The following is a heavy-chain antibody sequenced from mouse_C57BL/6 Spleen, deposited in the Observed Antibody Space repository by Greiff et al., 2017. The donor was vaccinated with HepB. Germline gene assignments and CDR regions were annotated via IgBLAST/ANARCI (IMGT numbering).Heavy chain of an antibody. CDR2: IYPSDSET. D-gene: IGHD1-1*01. CDR3: AREGSNDYFDY. CDR1: GYTFTSYW. V-gene: IGHV1-61*01. J-gene: IGHJ2*01. Sequence: QVQLQQPGAELVRPGSSVKLSCKASGYTFTSYWMDWVKQRPGQGLEWIGNIYPSDSETHYNQKFKDKATLTVDKSSSTAYMQLSSLTSEASAVYYGAREGSNDYFDYWGQGTTLTGSS.